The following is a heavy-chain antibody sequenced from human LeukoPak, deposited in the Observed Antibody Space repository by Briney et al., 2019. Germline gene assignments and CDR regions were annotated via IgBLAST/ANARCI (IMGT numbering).Heavy chain of an antibody. D-gene: IGHD6-13*01. V-gene: IGHV4-59*01. CDR2: IYDSGST. CDR1: GGSISSFH. Sequence: PSETLSLTCTVSGGSISSFHWSWIRQPPGKGLEHIGNIYDSGSTYYNPSLKSRVTISVDTSKNQFSLKLSSVTAADTAVYYCARALGSSWYWVDPWGRGTLITVSS. J-gene: IGHJ5*02. CDR3: ARALGSSWYWVDP.